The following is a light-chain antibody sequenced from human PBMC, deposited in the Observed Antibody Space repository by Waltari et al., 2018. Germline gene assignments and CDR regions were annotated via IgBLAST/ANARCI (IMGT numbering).Light chain of an antibody. V-gene: IGLV1-47*01. CDR2: KNN. Sequence: QFVLTQSPSASGTPGQRVTISCSGSSSNIGLNSIYWYQQLPGAPPKLLISKNNHRSSGFPDRFSASKSGTSASLAISGLRSEDAAYYFCAARDDSLNWVFGGGTKLTVL. CDR1: SSNIGLNS. CDR3: AARDDSLNWV. J-gene: IGLJ3*02.